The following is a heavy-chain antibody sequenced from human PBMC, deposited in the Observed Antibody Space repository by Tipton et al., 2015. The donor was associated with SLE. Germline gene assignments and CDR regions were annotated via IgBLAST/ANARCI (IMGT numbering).Heavy chain of an antibody. CDR1: GYTFTSYG. J-gene: IGHJ4*02. CDR3: ARDQTIFGVASPDDY. CDR2: ISAYNGNT. V-gene: IGHV1-18*01. Sequence: QLVQSGAEVKKPGASVKVSCKASGYTFTSYGISWVRQAPGQGLEWMGWISAYNGNTNYAQKLQGRVTMTTDTSTSTAYMGLRSLRSDDTAVYYCARDQTIFGVASPDDYWGQGTLVTVSS. D-gene: IGHD3-3*01.